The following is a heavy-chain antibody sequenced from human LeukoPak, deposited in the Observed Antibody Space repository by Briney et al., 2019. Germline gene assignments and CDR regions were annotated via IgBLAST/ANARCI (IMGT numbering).Heavy chain of an antibody. Sequence: PEGSLRLSCAASGFTFSSYEMNWVRQAPGKGLEWVSYISSSGSTLYYADSVKGRFTISRDNAKNSLYLQMNSLRAEDTAVYYCARGSSRFDYWGQGTLVTVSS. CDR3: ARGSSRFDY. CDR2: ISSSGSTL. J-gene: IGHJ4*02. CDR1: GFTFSSYE. D-gene: IGHD6-13*01. V-gene: IGHV3-48*03.